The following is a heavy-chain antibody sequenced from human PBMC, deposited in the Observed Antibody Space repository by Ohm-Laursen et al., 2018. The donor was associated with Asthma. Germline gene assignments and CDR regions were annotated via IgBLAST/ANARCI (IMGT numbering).Heavy chain of an antibody. CDR3: ARVGSAAAYSTMDV. D-gene: IGHD6-13*01. V-gene: IGHV1-3*01. CDR1: GYTFTSYA. Sequence: ASVKVSCKASGYTFTSYAIHWVRQAPGQRLQWMGWINAGTGKTQYSQRFQGRVSISRDPSASTAYMELSSLRSEDTAVYYCARVGSAAAYSTMDVWGQGTTVTVTS. J-gene: IGHJ6*02. CDR2: INAGTGKT.